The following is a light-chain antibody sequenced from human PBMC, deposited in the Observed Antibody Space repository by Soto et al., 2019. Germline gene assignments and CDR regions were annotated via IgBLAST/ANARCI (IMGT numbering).Light chain of an antibody. CDR1: SSDVGGRDH. CDR3: CSYTTRTAGV. Sequence: QSALTQPTSVSGSPGQSITISCTGTSSDVGGRDHVSWYQQHPGKAPKLMIYDVSKRPSGVSHRFSGSKSGNTASLTISGLQADDDAYYYGCSYTTRTAGVFGTGTKVTVL. V-gene: IGLV2-14*01. CDR2: DVS. J-gene: IGLJ1*01.